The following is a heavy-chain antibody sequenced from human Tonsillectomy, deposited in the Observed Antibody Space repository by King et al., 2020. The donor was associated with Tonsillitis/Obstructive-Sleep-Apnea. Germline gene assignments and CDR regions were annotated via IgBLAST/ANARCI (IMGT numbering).Heavy chain of an antibody. CDR2: IISSSSYT. CDR3: ARSYSDILTGVDY. Sequence: VQLVESGGGLVKPGGSLRLSCAASGFTFSDYYMSWIRQAPGEGLEWVSYIISSSSYTNYADSVKGRFTISRDNAKNSLYLQMNSLRAEDTAVYYCARSYSDILTGVDYWGQGTLVTVSS. CDR1: GFTFSDYY. D-gene: IGHD3-9*01. J-gene: IGHJ4*02. V-gene: IGHV3-11*05.